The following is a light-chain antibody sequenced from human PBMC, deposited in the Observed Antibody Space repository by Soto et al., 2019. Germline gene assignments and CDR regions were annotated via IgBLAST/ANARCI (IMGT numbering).Light chain of an antibody. V-gene: IGLV1-40*01. CDR2: GNT. J-gene: IGLJ2*01. CDR1: GSNIGAGYD. CDR3: QSFDSSLRGSV. Sequence: QPVLTQPPSVSGAPGQRVTISCTGSGSNIGAGYDVHWYQQLPGTAPKVLVYGNTNRPSGVPDRFTGSKSGASAYLAITGLQAADEADYYCQSFDSSLRGSVFGGGTKLTVL.